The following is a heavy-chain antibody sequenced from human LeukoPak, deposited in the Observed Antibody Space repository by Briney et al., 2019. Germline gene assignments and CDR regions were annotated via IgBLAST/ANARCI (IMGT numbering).Heavy chain of an antibody. V-gene: IGHV4-31*03. CDR3: ARHLHGGGSFAVENDAFDI. J-gene: IGHJ3*02. Sequence: PSQTLSLTYTVSGGSISSGGYYWSWIRQHPGKGLEWIGYIYYSGSTYYNPSLKSRVTISVDTSKNQFSLKLSSVTAADTAVYYCARHLHGGGSFAVENDAFDIWGQGTMVTVSS. CDR2: IYYSGST. D-gene: IGHD6-19*01. CDR1: GGSISSGGYY.